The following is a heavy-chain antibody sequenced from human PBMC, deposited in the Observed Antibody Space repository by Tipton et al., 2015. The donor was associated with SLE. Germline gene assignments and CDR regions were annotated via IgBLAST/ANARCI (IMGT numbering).Heavy chain of an antibody. CDR3: ARGKELGRGGAFDI. D-gene: IGHD7-27*01. CDR2: SYYSGST. CDR1: GASISSYF. J-gene: IGHJ3*02. Sequence: LRLSCTVSGASISSYFWSWIRPPPGEGLEWIGYSYYSGSTNYNPSLKSRVTISVDTSKNQFSLQLSSVTAADTAVYYCARGKELGRGGAFDIWGQGTMVTVSS. V-gene: IGHV4-59*01.